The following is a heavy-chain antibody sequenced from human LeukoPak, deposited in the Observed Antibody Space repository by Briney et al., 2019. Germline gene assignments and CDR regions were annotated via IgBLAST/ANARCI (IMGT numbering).Heavy chain of an antibody. CDR2: INPNNGDT. V-gene: IGHV1-2*02. D-gene: IGHD6-13*01. CDR1: GYPFTAYY. CDR3: ARALYTSRSYLATFSPTNFDY. J-gene: IGHJ4*02. Sequence: ASVKVSCKASGYPFTAYYMHWVRQAPGQGLEWMGWINPNNGDTMYREKFQGRVTMTRDTSISTPYMELSWLRSDDTAVYYCARALYTSRSYLATFSPTNFDYWGQGTLVTVSS.